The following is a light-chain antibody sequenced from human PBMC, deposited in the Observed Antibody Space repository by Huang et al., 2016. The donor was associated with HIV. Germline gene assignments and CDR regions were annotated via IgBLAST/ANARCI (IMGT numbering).Light chain of an antibody. CDR3: QQRTNWT. V-gene: IGKV3-11*01. Sequence: EIVLTQSPATLSLSPGESATLSCRASQSITNYLAWYQQKPGQAPRLLIYDVSNRATGIPARFSGSGSGTDVTLSISSLEPEDFAVYYCQQRTNWTFGGGTKVEIK. CDR2: DVS. CDR1: QSITNY. J-gene: IGKJ4*01.